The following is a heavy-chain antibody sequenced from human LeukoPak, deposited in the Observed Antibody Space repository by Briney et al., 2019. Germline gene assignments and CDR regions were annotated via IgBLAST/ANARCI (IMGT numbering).Heavy chain of an antibody. Sequence: GGSLRLSCAASGFTFSSYGMHWVRQAPGKGLEWVAVISYDGSNKYYADSVKGRFTISRDNSKNTLYLQMNSLRAEDTAVYYCAKEILGGVTYLDYWGQGTLVTVSS. CDR1: GFTFSSYG. CDR3: AKEILGGVTYLDY. J-gene: IGHJ4*02. D-gene: IGHD4-23*01. CDR2: ISYDGSNK. V-gene: IGHV3-30*18.